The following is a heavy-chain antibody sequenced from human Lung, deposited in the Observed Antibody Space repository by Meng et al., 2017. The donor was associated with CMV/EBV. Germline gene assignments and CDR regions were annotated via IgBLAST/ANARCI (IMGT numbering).Heavy chain of an antibody. CDR2: ISYDGSNK. V-gene: IGHV3-30*04. J-gene: IGHJ6*02. CDR1: GFTSTTYA. D-gene: IGHD5-18*01. Sequence: GGSLRPSWAASGFTSTTYAMHWVRQAPGKGLEWVAVISYDGSNKYYADSVKGRFTIPRDNSKNTLYLQMNSLSTVDTAVYSCARGEQLWLPLDVWGQGTTVTVSS. CDR3: ARGEQLWLPLDV.